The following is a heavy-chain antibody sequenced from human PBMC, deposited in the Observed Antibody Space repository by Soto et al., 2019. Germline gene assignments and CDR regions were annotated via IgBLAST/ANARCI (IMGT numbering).Heavy chain of an antibody. CDR1: GGTFSSYT. CDR2: IIPILGIA. D-gene: IGHD2-2*01. J-gene: IGHJ4*02. V-gene: IGHV1-69*02. Sequence: QVQLVQSGAEVKKPGSSVKVSCKASGGTFSSYTISWVRQALGQGLEWMGRIIPILGIANYAQKFQGRVTISAEESTSTAYMELSSLRCGDTAVYYCVCCSGTSCLGQVYWGQGTLVTVSS. CDR3: VCCSGTSCLGQVY.